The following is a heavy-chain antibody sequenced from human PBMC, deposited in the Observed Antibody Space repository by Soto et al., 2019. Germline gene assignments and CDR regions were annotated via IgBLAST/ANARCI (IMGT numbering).Heavy chain of an antibody. J-gene: IGHJ5*02. V-gene: IGHV1-69*01. CDR2: IIPIFGTT. CDR3: ARVGSMKDYGGNPFFP. Sequence: QVQLVQSGAEVKKPGSSVKVSCKASGGTFSSYAISWVRQAPGQGLEWMGGIIPIFGTTNYAQKFQGRVTITADESTSTAYMELSSLRSEDTAVYYCARVGSMKDYGGNPFFPWGQGTLVTVSS. D-gene: IGHD4-17*01. CDR1: GGTFSSYA.